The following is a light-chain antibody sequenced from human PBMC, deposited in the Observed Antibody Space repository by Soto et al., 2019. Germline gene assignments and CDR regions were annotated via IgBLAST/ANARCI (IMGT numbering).Light chain of an antibody. J-gene: IGKJ4*01. CDR1: QAMSTY. Sequence: DIQLTQSPSFLSASVGDTVTITCRASQAMSTYLAWYQKKPGKVPKLLIRSASTLQSGVPPMFSGGGAGTELTITISTRQTDDSGIYYCQQLNGYQLAFGGGNNVEIK. CDR3: QQLNGYQLA. CDR2: SAS. V-gene: IGKV1-9*01.